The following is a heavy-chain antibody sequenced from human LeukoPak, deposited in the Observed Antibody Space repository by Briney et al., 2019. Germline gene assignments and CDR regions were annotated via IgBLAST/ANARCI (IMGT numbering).Heavy chain of an antibody. CDR1: GFTFDDYA. D-gene: IGHD6-19*01. CDR2: ISWNSGSI. CDR3: AKDMSRIAVADIDY. Sequence: GGSLRLSCAASGFTFDDYAMHWVRQAPGKGLEWVSGISWNSGSIGYADSVKGRFTISRDNAKNSLYLQMNSLRAEDTALYYCAKDMSRIAVADIDYWGQGTLVTVSS. V-gene: IGHV3-9*01. J-gene: IGHJ4*02.